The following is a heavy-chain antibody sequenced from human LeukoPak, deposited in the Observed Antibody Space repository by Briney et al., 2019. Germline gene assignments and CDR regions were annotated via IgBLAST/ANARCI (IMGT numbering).Heavy chain of an antibody. J-gene: IGHJ4*02. V-gene: IGHV3-64*01. CDR1: GFTFSSYA. D-gene: IGHD3-22*01. CDR3: ARSLTYYYDSSGYYYPDLFDY. CDR2: ISSNGGSA. Sequence: GGSLRLSCAASGFTFSSYAMHWVRQAPGKGLEYVSAISSNGGSAYYANSVKGRFTISRDNSKNTLYLQMGSLRAEDMAVYYCARSLTYYYDSSGYYYPDLFDYWGQGTPVTVSS.